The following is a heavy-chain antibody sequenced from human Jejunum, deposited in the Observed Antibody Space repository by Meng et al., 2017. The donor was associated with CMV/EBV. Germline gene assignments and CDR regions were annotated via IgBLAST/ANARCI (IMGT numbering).Heavy chain of an antibody. CDR3: ARNYPRNCASINCPGAYDI. V-gene: IGHV3-7*01. Sequence: NYWMTWVRHFRGKGLEWVANKKFEGSLEYYVDSVRGRFTIARDNAKNSLSLQMNSLRAEDTAVYYCARNYPRNCASINCPGAYDIWGQGTVVTV. CDR2: KKFEGSLE. CDR1: NYW. J-gene: IGHJ3*02. D-gene: IGHD2-2*01.